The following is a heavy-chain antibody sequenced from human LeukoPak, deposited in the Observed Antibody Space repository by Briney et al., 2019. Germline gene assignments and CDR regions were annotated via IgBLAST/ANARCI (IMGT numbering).Heavy chain of an antibody. D-gene: IGHD6-19*01. CDR2: ISYDGSNK. CDR1: GFTFSSYA. CDR3: ARDPSGSGWSLNN. Sequence: GGSLRLSCAASGFTFSSYAMHWVRQAPGKGLEWVAVISYDGSNKDYADSVKGRFTISRDNSKNTLYVQMNSLRAEDTAVYYCARDPSGSGWSLNNWGQGTLVTVSS. J-gene: IGHJ4*02. V-gene: IGHV3-30-3*01.